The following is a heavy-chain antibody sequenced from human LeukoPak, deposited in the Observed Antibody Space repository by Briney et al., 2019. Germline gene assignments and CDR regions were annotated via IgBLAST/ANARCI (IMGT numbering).Heavy chain of an antibody. CDR1: GFTFSSYA. V-gene: IGHV3-23*01. CDR3: ATRYYYGSGSSKSPVDTAMVFDY. D-gene: IGHD3-10*01. Sequence: GGSLRLSCAASGFTFSSYAMSWVRQAPGKGLEWVSATSGSGGSTYYADSVKGRFTISRDNSKNTLYLQMNSLRAEDTAVYYCATRYYYGSGSSKSPVDTAMVFDYWGQGTLVTVSS. J-gene: IGHJ4*02. CDR2: TSGSGGST.